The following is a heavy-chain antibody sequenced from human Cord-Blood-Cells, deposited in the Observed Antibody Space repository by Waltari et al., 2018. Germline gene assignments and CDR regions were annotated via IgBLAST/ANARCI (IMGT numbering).Heavy chain of an antibody. CDR2: IYHSGST. V-gene: IGHV4-38-2*01. CDR3: ARTVPDPIVATPFDY. CDR1: GYSISSAYY. Sequence: QVQLQESGPGLVKPSETLSLTCAVSGYSISSAYYWGWTRQPPGNGLEWIGSIYHSGSTYYNPSLKSRVTISVDTSKNQFSLKLSSVTAADTAVYYCARTVPDPIVATPFDYWGQGTLVTVSS. J-gene: IGHJ4*02. D-gene: IGHD5-12*01.